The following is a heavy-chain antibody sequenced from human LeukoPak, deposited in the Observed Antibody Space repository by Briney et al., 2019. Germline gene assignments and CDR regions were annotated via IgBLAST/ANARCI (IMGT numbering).Heavy chain of an antibody. D-gene: IGHD1-1*01. Sequence: PGRSLRLSCAASGFTFSSYAMHWVRLAPGKGLEWLAVITNDGSRQYYADSVKGRFTVSRDNSKSLLFLQMESLSHDDTGIYYCAKGRRTGFVDYWGQGALVTVSS. CDR2: ITNDGSRQ. CDR3: AKGRRTGFVDY. J-gene: IGHJ4*02. CDR1: GFTFSSYA. V-gene: IGHV3-30*04.